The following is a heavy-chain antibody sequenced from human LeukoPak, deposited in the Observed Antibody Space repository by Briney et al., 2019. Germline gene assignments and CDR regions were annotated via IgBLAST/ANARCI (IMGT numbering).Heavy chain of an antibody. D-gene: IGHD3-10*01. J-gene: IGHJ4*02. V-gene: IGHV3-30-3*01. CDR1: GFTFSSYE. CDR2: ISYDGSNK. CDR3: ARDPSLLWFGELLPLFDY. Sequence: GGSLRLSCAASGFTFSSYEMNWVRQAPGKGLEWVAVISYDGSNKYYADSVKGRFTISRDNSKNTLYLQMNSLRAEDTAVYYCARDPSLLWFGELLPLFDYWGQGTLVTVSS.